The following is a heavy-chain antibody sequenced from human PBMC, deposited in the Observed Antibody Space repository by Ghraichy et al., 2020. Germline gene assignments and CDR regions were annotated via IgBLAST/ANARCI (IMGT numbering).Heavy chain of an antibody. V-gene: IGHV4-4*07. CDR3: ARNTQNHMVKGHEYYFDY. CDR2: IYTSGST. J-gene: IGHJ4*02. Sequence: SETLSLTCTVSGGSISSYYWSWIRQPAGKGLEWIGRIYTSGSTNYNPSLKSRVTMSVDTSKNQFSLKLSSVTAADTAVYYCARNTQNHMVKGHEYYFDYWGQGTLVTVSS. D-gene: IGHD5-18*01. CDR1: GGSISSYY.